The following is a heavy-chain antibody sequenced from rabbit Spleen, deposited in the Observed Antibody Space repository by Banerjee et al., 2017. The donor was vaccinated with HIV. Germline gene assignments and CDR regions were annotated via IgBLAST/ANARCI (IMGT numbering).Heavy chain of an antibody. CDR2: GYPDGIGST. CDR3: ARSGANAAAYEFNL. D-gene: IGHD6-1*01. V-gene: IGHV1S40*01. CDR1: GFSFSTTYY. J-gene: IGHJ4*01. Sequence: QSLEESGGDMVKPGASLTLTCTASGFSFSTTYYICWVRQAPGKGLEWIGCGYPDGIGSTAYASWAKGRFTISKSSSSTVTLQMTGLTAADTATYFCARSGANAAAYEFNLWGPGHPGHRL.